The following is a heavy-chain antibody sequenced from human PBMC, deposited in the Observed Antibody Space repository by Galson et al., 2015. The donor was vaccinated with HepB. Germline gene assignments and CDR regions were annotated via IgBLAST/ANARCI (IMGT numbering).Heavy chain of an antibody. Sequence: SVKVSCKASGGTFSSYAISWVRQAPGQGLEWMGGIIPIFGTANYAQKFQGRVTITADESTSTAYMELSSLRSEDTAVYYCAVGESGSYLTEYFQHWGQGTLVTVSS. D-gene: IGHD1-26*01. J-gene: IGHJ1*01. CDR3: AVGESGSYLTEYFQH. CDR1: GGTFSSYA. CDR2: IIPIFGTA. V-gene: IGHV1-69*13.